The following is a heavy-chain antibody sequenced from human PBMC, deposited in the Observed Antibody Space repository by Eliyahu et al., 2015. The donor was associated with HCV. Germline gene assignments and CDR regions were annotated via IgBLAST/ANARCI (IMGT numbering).Heavy chain of an antibody. CDR2: MNPVTGDT. CDR3: VGAGRRSSSWFAS. CDR1: ADAFITSD. D-gene: IGHD6-13*01. Sequence: QVHLVQSGAEVTRPGASVKVSCETSADAFITSDINWVRQATGQALEWLGWMNPVTGDTGYAPNFQGRFTMTRNASIITAYLELSSLTSEDTALYYCVGAGRRSSSWFASWGQGTLVTVSS. J-gene: IGHJ5*02. V-gene: IGHV1-8*01.